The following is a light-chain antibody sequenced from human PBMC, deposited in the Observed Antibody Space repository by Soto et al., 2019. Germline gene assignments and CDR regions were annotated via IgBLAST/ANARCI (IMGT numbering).Light chain of an antibody. J-gene: IGKJ2*01. V-gene: IGKV1-39*01. CDR3: QLGYSSLYI. CDR2: AAS. CDR1: QPIGYY. Sequence: DIQMTQSPSSLSASVGDRVSITCRASQPIGYYLNWYQQKPGKAPNLLIYAASSLQSGVPSRFTASGSGTNFTLIINSLQAEDFATDYCQLGYSSLYIFGPRTKVDIK.